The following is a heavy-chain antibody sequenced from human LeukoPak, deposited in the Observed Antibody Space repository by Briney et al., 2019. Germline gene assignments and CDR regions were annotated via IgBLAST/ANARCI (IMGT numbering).Heavy chain of an antibody. D-gene: IGHD3-9*01. CDR3: AKGVRFLDWWILDY. V-gene: IGHV3-23*01. J-gene: IGHJ4*02. Sequence: PGGSLRLSCVASGFTFSAYAMTWVRQAPGKGLEWVSSISVSGGGTYYADSVKGRFTISRDNSKNTLYLQMNSLRAEDTAIYYCAKGVRFLDWWILDYWGQGSLVTVSS. CDR1: GFTFSAYA. CDR2: ISVSGGGT.